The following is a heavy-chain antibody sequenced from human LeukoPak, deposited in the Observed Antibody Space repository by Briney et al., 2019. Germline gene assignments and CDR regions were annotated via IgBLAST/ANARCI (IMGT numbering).Heavy chain of an antibody. CDR1: GHTFTSYG. D-gene: IGHD3-16*01. Sequence: ASVKVSCKASGHTFTSYGISWVRQAPGQGLEWMGWISAYNGNTNYAQKLQGRVTMTTDTSTSTAYMELRSLRSDDTAVYYCASQPRYDYVWGIWGQGTLVTVSS. CDR2: ISAYNGNT. CDR3: ASQPRYDYVWGI. V-gene: IGHV1-18*01. J-gene: IGHJ4*02.